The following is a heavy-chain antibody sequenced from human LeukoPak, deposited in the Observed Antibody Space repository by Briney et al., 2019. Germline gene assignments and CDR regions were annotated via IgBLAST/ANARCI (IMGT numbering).Heavy chain of an antibody. J-gene: IGHJ4*02. CDR3: ARDHQVVVAAMGLGDY. Sequence: GASVKVSRKASGYTFTSYYMHWVRQAPGQGLEWMGIINPSGGSTSYAQKFQGRVTMTRDTSTSTVYMELSSLRSEDTAVYYCARDHQVVVAAMGLGDYWGQGTLVTVSS. CDR1: GYTFTSYY. V-gene: IGHV1-46*01. CDR2: INPSGGST. D-gene: IGHD2-15*01.